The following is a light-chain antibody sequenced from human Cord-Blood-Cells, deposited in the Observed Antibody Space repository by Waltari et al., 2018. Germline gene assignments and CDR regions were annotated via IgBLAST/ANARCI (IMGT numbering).Light chain of an antibody. CDR2: EVS. Sequence: QSALTQPASVSGSPGQSITISCTGTSSDVGSYNLVSWYQQHPGKAPKLMIYEVSKRPXXXXXXXXXXXXXXXXXXXXSGLQAEDEADYYCCSYAGSSTFEVFGGGTKLTVL. CDR3: CSYAGSSTFEV. J-gene: IGLJ3*02. V-gene: IGLV2-23*02. CDR1: SSDVGSYNL.